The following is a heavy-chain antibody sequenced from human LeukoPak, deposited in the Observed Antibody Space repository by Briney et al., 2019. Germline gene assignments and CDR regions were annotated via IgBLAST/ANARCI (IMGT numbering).Heavy chain of an antibody. CDR1: VFTFMTAL. D-gene: IGHD6-13*01. V-gene: IGHV3-7*04. Sequence: LGGSLRLSCVASVFTFMTALMSLVRQALGGRLEWVANIKEDGSEKYYVDSVKGRFTISRENAKNSMYLQMNSLRAEDTAVYYCARDSSWYEFWGQGTLVAVSS. CDR2: IKEDGSEK. J-gene: IGHJ4*02. CDR3: ARDSSWYEF.